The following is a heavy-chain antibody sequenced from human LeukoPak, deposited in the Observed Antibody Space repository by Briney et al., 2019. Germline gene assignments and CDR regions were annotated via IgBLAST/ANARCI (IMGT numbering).Heavy chain of an antibody. Sequence: GGSLRLSCVASGFTFSSYGMHWVRQAPGKGLEWVSFIQFDGSNRYYADSVKGRFTISRDNSRNRLHLQMNSLRAEDTAVYFCARITSGDSRGYGMDVWGQGTTVAVSS. J-gene: IGHJ6*02. D-gene: IGHD2-15*01. CDR1: GFTFSSYG. CDR2: IQFDGSNR. V-gene: IGHV3-30*12. CDR3: ARITSGDSRGYGMDV.